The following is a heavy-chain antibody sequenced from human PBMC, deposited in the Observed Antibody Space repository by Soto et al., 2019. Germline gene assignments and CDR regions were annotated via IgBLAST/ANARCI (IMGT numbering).Heavy chain of an antibody. D-gene: IGHD2-2*01. CDR3: SRWDSLIVVPAI. Sequence: SETLSLTCTVSGGSISSGDYYWSWIRQPPGKGLEWIGYIYYSGSTYYNPSLKSRVTISVDTSKNQFSLKLGSVTAADTAVYYCSRWDSLIVVPAIRGQGTMDTGS. V-gene: IGHV4-30-4*02. CDR2: IYYSGST. CDR1: GGSISSGDYY. J-gene: IGHJ3*02.